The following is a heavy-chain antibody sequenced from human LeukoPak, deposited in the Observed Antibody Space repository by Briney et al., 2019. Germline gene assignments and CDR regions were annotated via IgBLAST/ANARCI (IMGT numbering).Heavy chain of an antibody. J-gene: IGHJ3*02. CDR3: ARDERYCSSTSCQGMLYDAFDI. CDR1: GYTFTGYY. CDR2: INPNSGGT. V-gene: IGHV1-2*06. D-gene: IGHD2-2*01. Sequence: GASVKVSCKASGYTFTGYYMHWVRQAPGQGLEWMGRINPNSGGTNYAQKLQGRVTMTTDTSTSTAYMELRSLRSDDTAVYYCARDERYCSSTSCQGMLYDAFDIWGQGTKVTVSS.